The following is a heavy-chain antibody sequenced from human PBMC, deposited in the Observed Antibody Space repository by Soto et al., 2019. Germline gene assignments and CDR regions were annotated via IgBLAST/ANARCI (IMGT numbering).Heavy chain of an antibody. Sequence: ASVKVACKASGYTFTSYDMNWVRQAPGQGLEWMGTINPSGGSTTYAQKFQARVTMTRDSSTSTVYMELRSLISEDTAVYYCARDREGRTYSSSWTLYYFDYRG. CDR2: INPSGGST. CDR3: ARDREGRTYSSSWTLYYFDY. V-gene: IGHV1-46*01. J-gene: IGHJ4*01. D-gene: IGHD6-13*01. CDR1: GYTFTSYD.